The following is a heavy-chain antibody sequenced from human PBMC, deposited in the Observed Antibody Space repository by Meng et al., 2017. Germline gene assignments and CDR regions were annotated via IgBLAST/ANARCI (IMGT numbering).Heavy chain of an antibody. CDR2: ISAYNGNT. J-gene: IGHJ4*02. CDR1: GYTFTSYG. CDR3: ARGSSVYYGSGSYPEEFDY. V-gene: IGHV1-18*01. Sequence: ASVKVSCKASGYTFTSYGISWLRQAPGQGLEWMGWISAYNGNTNYAQKLQGRVTMTTDTSTSTAYMELRSLRSDGTAVYYCARGSSVYYGSGSYPEEFDYWGQGTLVTVSS. D-gene: IGHD3-10*01.